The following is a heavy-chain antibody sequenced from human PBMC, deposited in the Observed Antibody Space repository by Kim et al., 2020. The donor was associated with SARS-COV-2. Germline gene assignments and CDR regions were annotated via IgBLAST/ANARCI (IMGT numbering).Heavy chain of an antibody. Sequence: PSVKVSCKASGGTFSSYTISWVRQAPGQGLEWMGRIIPILGIANYAQKFQGRVTITADKSTSTAYMELSSLRSEDTAVYYCASGYYYDSSGYYPAEYFQHWGQGTLVTVSS. CDR2: IIPILGIA. D-gene: IGHD3-22*01. CDR1: GGTFSSYT. CDR3: ASGYYYDSSGYYPAEYFQH. J-gene: IGHJ1*01. V-gene: IGHV1-69*02.